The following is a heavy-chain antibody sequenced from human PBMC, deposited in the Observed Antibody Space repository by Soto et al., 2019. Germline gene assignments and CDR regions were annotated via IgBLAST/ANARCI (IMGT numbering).Heavy chain of an antibody. J-gene: IGHJ4*02. V-gene: IGHV4-39*01. CDR2: IYYSGST. CDR3: ARRDDYGDY. CDR1: GGSISSSSYY. Sequence: SETLSLTCTVSGGSISSSSYYWGWIRQPPGKGLEWIGSIYYSGSTYYNPSLKSRVTISVDTSKNQFSLKLSSVTAADTAVYYCARRDDYGDYWGQGTLVTVSS.